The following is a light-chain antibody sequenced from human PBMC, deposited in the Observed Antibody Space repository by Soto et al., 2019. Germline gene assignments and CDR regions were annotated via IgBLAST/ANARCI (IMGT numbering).Light chain of an antibody. J-gene: IGLJ2*01. CDR3: LLYYGGAQPVV. CDR2: STN. Sequence: QTVVTQEPSLIFSPGGKVPPPCASSLEAVTSGHYPNWFQQKPGQAPRALIYSTNKKHSWTPARVSGSLLGGKAALTLSGVQPEDEAEYYCLLYYGGAQPVVFGGGTKVTVL. V-gene: IGLV7-43*01. CDR1: LEAVTSGHY.